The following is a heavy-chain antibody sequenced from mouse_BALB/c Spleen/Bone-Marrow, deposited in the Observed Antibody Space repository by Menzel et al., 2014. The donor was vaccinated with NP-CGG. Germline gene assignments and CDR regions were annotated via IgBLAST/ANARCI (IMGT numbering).Heavy chain of an antibody. CDR2: INPSNGRT. Sequence: QVQLKDSGAELVKPGASVKLSCKASGYTFTSYWMHWVKRRPGQGLEWIGEINPSNGRTNYNEKFKSKATLTVDKSSSTAYMQLSSLTSEDSAVYYCARCYYGNYFDYWGQGTTLTVSS. V-gene: IGHV1S81*02. D-gene: IGHD2-1*01. J-gene: IGHJ2*01. CDR1: GYTFTSYW. CDR3: ARCYYGNYFDY.